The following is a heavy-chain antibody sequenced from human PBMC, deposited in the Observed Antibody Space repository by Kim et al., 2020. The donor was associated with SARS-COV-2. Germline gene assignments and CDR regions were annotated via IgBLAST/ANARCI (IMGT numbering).Heavy chain of an antibody. V-gene: IGHV3-33*05. CDR2: ISYDGSNK. CDR3: ARMTINYYGSGSYDGYFDY. CDR1: GFTFRSYG. J-gene: IGHJ4*02. D-gene: IGHD3-10*01. Sequence: GGSLRLSCAASGFTFRSYGMHWVRQAPGKGLEWVAVISYDGSNKYYVDSVKGRFTISRDNSKNKLYLQMNSLRAEDTAVYYCARMTINYYGSGSYDGYFDYWGQGTLVTVSS.